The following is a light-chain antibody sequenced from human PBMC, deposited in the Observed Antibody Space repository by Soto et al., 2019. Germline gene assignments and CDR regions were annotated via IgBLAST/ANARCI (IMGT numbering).Light chain of an antibody. CDR2: EVS. CDR3: RSYAGSNNFVV. Sequence: QSALTQPPSASGYPGQSVTISCTGTRSDVGGYKYVSWYQQNPGKARKLIIYEVSNRPSGVPDRCSGSKSGNTASLTVSGLQTEDESEYYCRSYAGSNNFVVFGGGAKLTVL. V-gene: IGLV2-8*01. CDR1: RSDVGGYKY. J-gene: IGLJ2*01.